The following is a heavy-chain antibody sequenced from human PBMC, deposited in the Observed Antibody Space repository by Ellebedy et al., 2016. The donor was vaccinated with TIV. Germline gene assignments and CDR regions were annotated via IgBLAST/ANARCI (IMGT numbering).Heavy chain of an antibody. V-gene: IGHV1-46*01. Sequence: ASVKVSXKASGYTFTSYYMHWVRQAPGQGLEWMGIINPSGGNTNYAQKFQGRVTMTRDTSTSTVYMELSSLRSEDTAVYYCARRSGLYYYYGMDVWGQGTTVTVSS. CDR3: ARRSGLYYYYGMDV. D-gene: IGHD1-26*01. CDR2: INPSGGNT. CDR1: GYTFTSYY. J-gene: IGHJ6*02.